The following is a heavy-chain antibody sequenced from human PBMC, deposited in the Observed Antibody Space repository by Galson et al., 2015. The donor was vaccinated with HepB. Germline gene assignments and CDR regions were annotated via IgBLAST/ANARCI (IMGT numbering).Heavy chain of an antibody. J-gene: IGHJ6*02. CDR3: AREVVVVVAATPSGMDV. V-gene: IGHV1-46*01. Sequence: SVKVSCKASGYTFTSYYMHWVRQAPGQGLEWMGIINPSGGSTSYAQKFQGRVTMTRDTSTSTVYMELSSLRSEDTAVYYCAREVVVVVAATPSGMDVWGQGTTVTVSS. D-gene: IGHD2-15*01. CDR1: GYTFTSYY. CDR2: INPSGGST.